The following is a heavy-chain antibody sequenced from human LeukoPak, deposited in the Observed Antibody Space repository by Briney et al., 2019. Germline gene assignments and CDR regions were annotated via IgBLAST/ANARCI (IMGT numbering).Heavy chain of an antibody. CDR3: ARGSRTNPTYYFDS. V-gene: IGHV1-46*01. D-gene: IGHD1-14*01. Sequence: ASVTVSFKASGYTFTSYYMHWVRQAPEQGLDWMGIINPSDGSTSYAQKFQGRVTMTRDTSTSTVYMELSSLRSEGTAVYYCARGSRTNPTYYFDSWGQGTLDTVSS. CDR2: INPSDGST. CDR1: GYTFTSYY. J-gene: IGHJ4*02.